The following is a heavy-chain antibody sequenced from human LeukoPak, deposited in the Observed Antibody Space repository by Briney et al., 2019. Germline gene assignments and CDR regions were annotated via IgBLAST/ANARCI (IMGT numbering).Heavy chain of an antibody. D-gene: IGHD5-12*01. CDR2: IRSKAYGGTT. J-gene: IGHJ6*02. V-gene: IGHV3-49*04. Sequence: PGGSLRLSCTASGFTFSDYAMSWVRQAPGKGLEWVGFIRSKAYGGTTEYAASVKGRFTISRDDSKSIAYLQMNSLKTEDTAVYYCTRVHEHMIYSGYDYYYYYYGMDVWGQGTTVTVSS. CDR3: TRVHEHMIYSGYDYYYYYYGMDV. CDR1: GFTFSDYA.